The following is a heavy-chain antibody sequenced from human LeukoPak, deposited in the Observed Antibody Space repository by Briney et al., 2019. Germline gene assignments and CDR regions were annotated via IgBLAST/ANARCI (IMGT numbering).Heavy chain of an antibody. CDR3: ARGGLQLWSTDRFDY. D-gene: IGHD5-18*01. CDR1: GFTFSSYR. Sequence: GGSLRLYCAASGFTFSSYRMNSVRQAPGKGLEWVSSISSRSSYIYYADSVKGRFTISRDNAKNSLYLQMNSLRAEDTAVYYCARGGLQLWSTDRFDYWGQGTLVTVSS. V-gene: IGHV3-21*01. J-gene: IGHJ4*02. CDR2: ISSRSSYI.